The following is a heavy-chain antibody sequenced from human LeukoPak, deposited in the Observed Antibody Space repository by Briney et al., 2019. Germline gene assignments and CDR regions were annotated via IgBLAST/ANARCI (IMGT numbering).Heavy chain of an antibody. D-gene: IGHD3-10*01. J-gene: IGHJ4*02. CDR1: GFTFSSYG. CDR2: ISGSGGGT. CDR3: AKDIGSYYDY. Sequence: GGTLRLSCAASGFTFSSYGMSWVRQAPGKGLEWVSGISGSGGGTYYADSVKGRFTISRDNSKNTLYLEMNSLRAEDTAVYYCAKDIGSYYDYWGQGILVTVSS. V-gene: IGHV3-23*01.